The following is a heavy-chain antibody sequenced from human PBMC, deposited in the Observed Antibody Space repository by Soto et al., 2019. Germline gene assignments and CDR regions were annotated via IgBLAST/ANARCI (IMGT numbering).Heavy chain of an antibody. V-gene: IGHV3-30*03. CDR1: GFTFSSYG. Sequence: GGSLRLSCAASGFTFSSYGMHWVRQAPGKGLEWVAVISYDGSNKYYADSVKGRFTISRDNSKNTLYLQMNSLRAEDTAVYYCARDLLLDYYDSSGPLSWFDPWGQGTLVTVSS. J-gene: IGHJ5*02. CDR2: ISYDGSNK. D-gene: IGHD3-22*01. CDR3: ARDLLLDYYDSSGPLSWFDP.